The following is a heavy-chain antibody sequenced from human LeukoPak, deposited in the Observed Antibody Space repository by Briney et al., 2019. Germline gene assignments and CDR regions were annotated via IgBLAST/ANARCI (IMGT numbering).Heavy chain of an antibody. J-gene: IGHJ6*02. D-gene: IGHD1-14*01. CDR2: IYSGGST. V-gene: IGHV3-53*01. CDR3: ARARYLPLQAYYYYGMDV. CDR1: GFTFSSYA. Sequence: GGSLRLSCAASGFTFSSYAMSWVRQAPGKGLEWVSVIYSGGSTYYADSVKGRFTISRDNSKNTLYLQMNSLRAEDTAVYYCARARYLPLQAYYYYGMDVWGQGTTVTVSS.